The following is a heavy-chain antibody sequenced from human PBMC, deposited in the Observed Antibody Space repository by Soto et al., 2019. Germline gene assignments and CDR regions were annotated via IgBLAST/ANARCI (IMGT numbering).Heavy chain of an antibody. Sequence: PGRSLRIPCRGSEYSFTIYWISCVRQMPAKGLEWMGRIDPSDSYANYSPSFQGHVTFSADKSISTAYLQWSSLRASDTAMYYCARHKAFYYDRSGAWGQGTLVTVSS. V-gene: IGHV5-10-1*01. CDR3: ARHKAFYYDRSGA. D-gene: IGHD3-22*01. CDR1: EYSFTIYW. J-gene: IGHJ5*02. CDR2: IDPSDSYA.